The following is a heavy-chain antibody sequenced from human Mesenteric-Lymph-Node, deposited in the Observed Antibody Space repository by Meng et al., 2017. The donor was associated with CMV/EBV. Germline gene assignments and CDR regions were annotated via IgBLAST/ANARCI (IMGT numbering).Heavy chain of an antibody. CDR3: GKDGRDGSGSYYHIDF. Sequence: LSLTCAASGFIFNSYGMHWVRQAPGKGLEWVAFIRYDGSNKYYADSVKGRFSISRDNSKNTVYLQMNSLRPDDTAVYYCGKDGRDGSGSYYHIDFWGQGTLVTVSS. D-gene: IGHD3-10*01. CDR1: GFIFNSYG. CDR2: IRYDGSNK. V-gene: IGHV3-30*02. J-gene: IGHJ4*02.